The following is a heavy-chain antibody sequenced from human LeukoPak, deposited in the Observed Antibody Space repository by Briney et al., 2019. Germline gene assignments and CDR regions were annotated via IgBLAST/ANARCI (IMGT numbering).Heavy chain of an antibody. CDR2: ISAYNGNT. Sequence: ASVKVSCKASGYTFTSYGISWVRQAPGQGLEWMGWISAYNGNTNYAQKLQGRVTMTTDTSTSTAYMELRSLGSDDTAVYYCARIPPPDYDFWSGLRAGYYYYDMDVWGQGTTVTVSS. V-gene: IGHV1-18*01. D-gene: IGHD3-3*01. CDR3: ARIPPPDYDFWSGLRAGYYYYDMDV. J-gene: IGHJ6*02. CDR1: GYTFTSYG.